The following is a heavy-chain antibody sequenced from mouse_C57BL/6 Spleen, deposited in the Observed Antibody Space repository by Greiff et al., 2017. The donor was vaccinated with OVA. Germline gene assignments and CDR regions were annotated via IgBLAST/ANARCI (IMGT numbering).Heavy chain of an antibody. D-gene: IGHD1-1*01. V-gene: IGHV5-17*01. Sequence: EVQLVESGGGLVKPGGSLKLSCAASGFTFSDYGMHWVRQAPEKGLEWVAYISSGSSTIYYADTVKGRFTISSDNAKNTLFLQMTSLRSEDTAMYYCARGGSSYELAYWGQGTLVTVSA. J-gene: IGHJ3*01. CDR3: ARGGSSYELAY. CDR1: GFTFSDYG. CDR2: ISSGSSTI.